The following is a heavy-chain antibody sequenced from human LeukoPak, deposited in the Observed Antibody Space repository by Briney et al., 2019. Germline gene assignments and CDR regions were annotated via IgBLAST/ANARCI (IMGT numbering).Heavy chain of an antibody. CDR3: ARGSFGKYYFDY. CDR2: IYSGGST. V-gene: IGHV3-53*04. Sequence: PGGSLRLSCAASGFTVSGNYMTWVRQAPGKGLEWVSVIYSGGSTYYADSVKGRFTISRHDSKNTLYLQMNSLRVENTAVYYCARGSFGKYYFDYWGQGTLVSVSS. J-gene: IGHJ4*02. CDR1: GFTVSGNY. D-gene: IGHD3-10*01.